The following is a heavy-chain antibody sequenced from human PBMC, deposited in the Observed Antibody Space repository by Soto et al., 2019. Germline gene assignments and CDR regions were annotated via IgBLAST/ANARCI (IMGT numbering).Heavy chain of an antibody. J-gene: IGHJ6*02. V-gene: IGHV5-51*01. Sequence: GESLKISCKGSGYSFTTCWIGWVRQMPGKGLEWMAIINPGDSDTRYSPSFQGHVTISVDKSISTAYLHWSSLKASDTAMYYCARSRRGAYSSGWYSPSGYYNYGIDVWGQGTKVTVSS. CDR1: GYSFTTCW. CDR3: ARSRRGAYSSGWYSPSGYYNYGIDV. CDR2: INPGDSDT. D-gene: IGHD6-19*01.